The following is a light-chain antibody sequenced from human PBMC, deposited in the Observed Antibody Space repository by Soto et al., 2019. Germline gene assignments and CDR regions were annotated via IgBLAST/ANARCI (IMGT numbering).Light chain of an antibody. J-gene: IGLJ1*01. V-gene: IGLV2-8*01. CDR2: EVS. Sequence: QSVLTQPPSASGSPGQSVTISCTGTSSDVGGYNYVSWYQQHPGKAPKLMIYEVSERPSGVPDRFSGSKSRNTASLTVSGLQAEDEADYYCSSYAGSNNFVFGTGTKVTVL. CDR3: SSYAGSNNFV. CDR1: SSDVGGYNY.